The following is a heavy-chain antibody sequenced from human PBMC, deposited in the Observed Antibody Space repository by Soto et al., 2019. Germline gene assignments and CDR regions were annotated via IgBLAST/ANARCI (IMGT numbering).Heavy chain of an antibody. CDR3: AKVGEVGATTGAFCYYFDY. CDR2: ISGSGGST. Sequence: EVQLLESGGGLVQPGGSLRLSCAASGFTFSSYAMSWVRQAPGKGLEWVSAISGSGGSTYYADSVKGRFTISRDNSKNTLYLQMNSLRAEDTDVYYCAKVGEVGATTGAFCYYFDYWGQGTLVTVSS. CDR1: GFTFSSYA. D-gene: IGHD1-26*01. V-gene: IGHV3-23*01. J-gene: IGHJ4*02.